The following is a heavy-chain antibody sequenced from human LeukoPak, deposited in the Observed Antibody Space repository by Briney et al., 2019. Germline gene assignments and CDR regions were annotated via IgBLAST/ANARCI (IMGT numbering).Heavy chain of an antibody. J-gene: IGHJ3*02. CDR2: LSTIGGST. CDR3: AKDLETYGSGSYCAFDI. CDR1: GFPFSSYA. V-gene: IGHV3-23*01. Sequence: PGGPLRISCAASGFPFSSYAMSWVRQAPGKGLECVSTLSTIGGSTYYAYSEQERFTISRDNSKNALYLQMNSLRAEDTAVYYCAKDLETYGSGSYCAFDIWGQGTMVTVSS. D-gene: IGHD3-10*01.